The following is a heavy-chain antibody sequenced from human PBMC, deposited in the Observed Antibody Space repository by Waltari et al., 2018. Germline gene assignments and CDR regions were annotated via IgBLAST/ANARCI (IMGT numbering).Heavy chain of an antibody. J-gene: IGHJ4*02. CDR1: GFTFSSSS. CDR3: ARGEYSLTY. D-gene: IGHD6-6*01. Sequence: EVQLVESGGGLVQPGGSLRLSCAASGFTFSSSSMNWVRQAPGKGLEWISYIRSSSDTIYYADSVKGRFTISRDNAKNSLYLQMNRLRVEDTAVYYCARGEYSLTYWGQGTLVTVPS. CDR2: IRSSSDTI. V-gene: IGHV3-48*04.